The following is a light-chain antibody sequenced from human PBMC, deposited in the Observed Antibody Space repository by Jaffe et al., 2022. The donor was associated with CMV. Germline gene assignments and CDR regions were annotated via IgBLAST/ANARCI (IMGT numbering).Light chain of an antibody. CDR3: QSYDSSLSGWV. Sequence: QSVLTQPPSVSGAPGQRVTISCTGSSSNIGAGYDVHWYQQFPGTAPRLLIYDNTDRPSGVPDRFSASKSGTSASLAITGLQAEDEADYYCQSYDSSLSGWVFGGGTKLTVL. CDR2: DNT. J-gene: IGLJ3*02. CDR1: SSNIGAGYD. V-gene: IGLV1-40*01.